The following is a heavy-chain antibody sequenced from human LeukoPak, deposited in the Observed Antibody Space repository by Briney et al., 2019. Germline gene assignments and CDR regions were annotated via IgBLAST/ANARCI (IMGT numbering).Heavy chain of an antibody. CDR1: GGSISSGPYF. CDR2: IYYSGST. D-gene: IGHD3-22*01. Sequence: PSQTLSLTCSVSGGSISSGPYFWSWIRQSPGQGLEWIGYIYYSGSTNYNPSLKSRVTISVDTSKNQFSLKLSSVTAADTAVYYCARHGYYGPLDAFDIWGQGTMVTVSS. J-gene: IGHJ3*02. CDR3: ARHGYYGPLDAFDI. V-gene: IGHV4-59*08.